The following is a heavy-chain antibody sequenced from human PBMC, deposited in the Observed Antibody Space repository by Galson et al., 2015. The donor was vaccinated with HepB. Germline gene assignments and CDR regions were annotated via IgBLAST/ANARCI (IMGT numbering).Heavy chain of an antibody. CDR2: INHRGST. CDR3: ARTNDYGDYGDWYFDL. Sequence: SETLSLTCAVSGGSFSGHYWTWIRQPPGKGLEWIGEINHRGSTNYNPSLRSRSAISVDTSKSQVSLNLHSVIATDTAVYYCARTNDYGDYGDWYFDLWGRGTLVTVSS. V-gene: IGHV4-34*01. D-gene: IGHD4-17*01. CDR1: GGSFSGHY. J-gene: IGHJ2*01.